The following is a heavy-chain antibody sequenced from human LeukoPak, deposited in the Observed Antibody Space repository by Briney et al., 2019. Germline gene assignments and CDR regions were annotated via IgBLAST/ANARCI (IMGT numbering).Heavy chain of an antibody. CDR3: TRRSGDYRTDY. CDR2: IRSKANSYAT. Sequence: GGSLRLSCAASGFTFSGSAMHWVRQASGKGLEWVGRIRSKANSYATAYAASVKGRFTISRDDSKNTAYLQMNSLKTEDTAVCYCTRRSGDYRTDYWGQGTLVTVSS. J-gene: IGHJ4*02. D-gene: IGHD4-17*01. CDR1: GFTFSGSA. V-gene: IGHV3-73*01.